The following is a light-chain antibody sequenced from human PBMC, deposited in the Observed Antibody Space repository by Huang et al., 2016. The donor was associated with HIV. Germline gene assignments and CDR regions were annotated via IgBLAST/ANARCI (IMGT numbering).Light chain of an antibody. CDR3: QQYNNWTYT. Sequence: IVMTQSPATLSASPGERVTLSCRASQSVGSNLAWYHQKPGQAPRRLIYAASSRATGIPARFSGSGSGTECTLTISSLQSEDFAVYYCQQYNNWTYTFGQGTKLEIK. J-gene: IGKJ2*01. V-gene: IGKV3-15*01. CDR2: AAS. CDR1: QSVGSN.